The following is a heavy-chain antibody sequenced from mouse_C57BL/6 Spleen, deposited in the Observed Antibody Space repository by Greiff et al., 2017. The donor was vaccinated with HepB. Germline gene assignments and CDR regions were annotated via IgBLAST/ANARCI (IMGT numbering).Heavy chain of an antibody. J-gene: IGHJ2*01. D-gene: IGHD2-1*01. Sequence: VQLQQSGAELVMPGASVKLSCKASGYTFTSYWMHWVKQRPGQGLEWIGEIDPSDSYTNYNQKFKGKSTVTVDKSSSTADMQLSSLKSEDPAVDYCARTDLNGNYNWGQGTTLTVSS. CDR1: GYTFTSYW. CDR3: ARTDLNGNYN. CDR2: IDPSDSYT. V-gene: IGHV1-69*01.